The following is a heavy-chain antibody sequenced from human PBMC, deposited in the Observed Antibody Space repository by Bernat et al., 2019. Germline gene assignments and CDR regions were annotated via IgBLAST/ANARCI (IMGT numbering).Heavy chain of an antibody. CDR3: ARPRGGDYDEAGFAEYFQH. Sequence: QVQLVESGGGVVQPGRSLRVSCAASGFTFSNFGMHWVRQAPGKGLEWVAVISYDGSNKYYADSVKGRFTISRDNSKNTLYLQMNSLRAEDTAVYYCARPRGGDYDEAGFAEYFQHWGQGTLVTVSS. J-gene: IGHJ1*01. V-gene: IGHV3-30*03. CDR1: GFTFSNFG. D-gene: IGHD4-17*01. CDR2: ISYDGSNK.